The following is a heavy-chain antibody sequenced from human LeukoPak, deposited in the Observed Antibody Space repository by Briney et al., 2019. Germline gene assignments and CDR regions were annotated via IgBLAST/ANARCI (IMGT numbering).Heavy chain of an antibody. Sequence: GGSLRLSCAASGFTFSRSAMHWVRQAPGKGLEWVVSISPDGSNEYYADSVKGRFTISRDNSYRMLHLQMSSLTAEDTAVYYCASSFSAPAAATNHFDLWGQGILVTVSS. CDR1: GFTFSRSA. CDR2: ISPDGSNE. D-gene: IGHD2-15*01. J-gene: IGHJ4*02. CDR3: ASSFSAPAAATNHFDL. V-gene: IGHV3-30*04.